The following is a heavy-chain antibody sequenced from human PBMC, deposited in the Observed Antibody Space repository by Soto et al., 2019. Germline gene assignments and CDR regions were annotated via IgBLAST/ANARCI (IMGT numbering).Heavy chain of an antibody. J-gene: IGHJ6*02. D-gene: IGHD1-1*01. CDR3: LKGYWKGDD. CDR1: GFTFSTYA. CDR2: ISGSGGSI. V-gene: IGHV3-23*01. Sequence: EVQLLESGGGLVQPGGSLRLSCAASGFTFSTYAMNWVRQAPGNGLEWVSAISGSGGSIHYADSVKGRFTIARNNSKNTLDLQMNSLIDEDAAAEHCLKGYWKGDDWGQGTTVTVSS.